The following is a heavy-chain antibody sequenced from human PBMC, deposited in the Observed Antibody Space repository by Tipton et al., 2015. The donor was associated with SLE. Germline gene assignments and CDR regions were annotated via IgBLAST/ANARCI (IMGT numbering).Heavy chain of an antibody. CDR3: ARGASTGTTYYYYYGMDV. CDR1: GGSFSGYY. V-gene: IGHV4-34*01. D-gene: IGHD1-1*01. CDR2: INHSGST. Sequence: TLSLTCAVYGGSFSGYYWSWIRQPPGKGLEWIGEINHSGSTNYNPSLKSRVTISVDTSKNQFSLKLSSVTAADTAVYYCARGASTGTTYYYYYGMDVWGQGTTVTVSS. J-gene: IGHJ6*02.